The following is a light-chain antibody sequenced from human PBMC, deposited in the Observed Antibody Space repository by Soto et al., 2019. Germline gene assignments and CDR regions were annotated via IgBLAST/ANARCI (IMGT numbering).Light chain of an antibody. CDR1: QGISCA. J-gene: IGKJ2*01. CDR2: DAS. CDR3: QQVNSYPQITYT. V-gene: IGKV1-13*02. Sequence: ALQLTQSPSSLSASVGDRVTITCRASQGISCALAWYQQKPGKAPKLPLYDASSLVSGVPSRFSGSGSGTDFTLTISSLQPEDFATYDCQQVNSYPQITYTVGQGTKLEIK.